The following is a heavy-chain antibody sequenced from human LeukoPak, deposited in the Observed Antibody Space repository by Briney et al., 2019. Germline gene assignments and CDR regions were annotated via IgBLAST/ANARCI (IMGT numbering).Heavy chain of an antibody. CDR1: GYTFTSYY. J-gene: IGHJ4*02. CDR2: INPSGGST. D-gene: IGHD3-9*01. V-gene: IGHV1-46*01. CDR3: ARTYYDILTGYYYFDY. Sequence: GASVKVSCKASGYTFTSYYMHWVRQAPGQGLEWMGMINPSGGSTSYAQKFQGRVTMTRDMSTSTVYMELSSLRSEDTAVYYCARTYYDILTGYYYFDYWGQGTLVTVSS.